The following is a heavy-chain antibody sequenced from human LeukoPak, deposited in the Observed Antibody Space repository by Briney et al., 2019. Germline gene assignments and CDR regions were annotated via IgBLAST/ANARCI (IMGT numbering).Heavy chain of an antibody. CDR2: IIPIFGTA. V-gene: IGHV1-69*13. CDR1: GGTFISYA. D-gene: IGHD5/OR15-5a*01. CDR3: ARDFVSDGWFDP. Sequence: SVKVSCEASGGTFISYAISWVRQAPGQGLEWMGGIIPIFGTANYAQKFQGRVTITADESTSTAYMELSSLRSEDTAVYYCARDFVSDGWFDPWGQGTLVTVSS. J-gene: IGHJ5*02.